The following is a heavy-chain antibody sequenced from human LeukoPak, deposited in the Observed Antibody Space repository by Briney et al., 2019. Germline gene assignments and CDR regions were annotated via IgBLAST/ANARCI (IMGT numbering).Heavy chain of an antibody. CDR1: GDSISSTNYY. J-gene: IGHJ4*02. D-gene: IGHD5-24*01. V-gene: IGHV4-39*07. CDR3: ASDSPYNDSHGD. CDR2: IYHSGRT. Sequence: PSETLSLTCTVSGDSISSTNYYWGWIRQPPGKGLEWIGSIYHSGRTFYNPSLKSRVTISVDTSKNQLSLKLSSVTAADTAVYYCASDSPYNDSHGDWGQGTLVTVSS.